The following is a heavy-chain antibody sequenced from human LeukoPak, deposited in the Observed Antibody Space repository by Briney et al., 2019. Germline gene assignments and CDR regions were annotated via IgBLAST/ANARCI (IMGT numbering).Heavy chain of an antibody. CDR3: AKDFDYYDTGGLGY. Sequence: PGGSLRLSCAASGFTFDDYTMHWVRQAQGKGLEWVSLISCDGGSTYYADSVKGRFTISRDNSKNSLYLQMNSLRTEDTALYYCAKDFDYYDTGGLGYWGQGTLVTVSS. V-gene: IGHV3-43*01. J-gene: IGHJ4*02. CDR2: ISCDGGST. D-gene: IGHD3-22*01. CDR1: GFTFDDYT.